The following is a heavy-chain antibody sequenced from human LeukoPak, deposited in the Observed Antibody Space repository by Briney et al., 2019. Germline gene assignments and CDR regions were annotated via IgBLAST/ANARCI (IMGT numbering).Heavy chain of an antibody. V-gene: IGHV3-30*18. CDR2: ISNDGNKK. D-gene: IGHD3-10*01. J-gene: IGHJ4*02. CDR3: TKDYYYGSGSYTDC. Sequence: GRSLRLSCAASGFTLTSYGMHWVRQAPGKGLEWLAAISNDGNKKYYSDSVKARFTIPRHNSKTTLYLQMNSLRVEATAVYYCTKDYYYGSGSYTDCWGQGTLVTVSS. CDR1: GFTLTSYG.